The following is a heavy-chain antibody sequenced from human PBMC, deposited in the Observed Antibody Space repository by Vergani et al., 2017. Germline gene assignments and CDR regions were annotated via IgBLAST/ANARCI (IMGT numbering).Heavy chain of an antibody. J-gene: IGHJ6*02. CDR3: ARNEAEDYYYYYGMDV. CDR1: GFTFSSYE. CDR2: ISSSGSTI. D-gene: IGHD1-1*01. V-gene: IGHV3-48*03. Sequence: EVQLVESGGGLVQPGGSLRLSCAASGFTFSSYEMNWVRQAPGKGLEWVSYISSSGSTIYYADSVKGRFTISRDNAKNSLYLQMNSLRAEDTAVYYCARNEAEDYYYYYGMDVWGQGTTVTVSS.